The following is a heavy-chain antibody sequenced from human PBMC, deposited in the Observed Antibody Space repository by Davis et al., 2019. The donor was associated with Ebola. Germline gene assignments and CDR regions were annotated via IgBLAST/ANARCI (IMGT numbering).Heavy chain of an antibody. V-gene: IGHV4-34*01. CDR1: GGSFSGYY. CDR3: ATGGYYYYYGMDV. CDR2: ISQSGST. J-gene: IGHJ6*02. D-gene: IGHD3-16*01. Sequence: MPSETLSLTCAVYGGSFSGYYWSWVRQPPGKGLEWIGEISQSGSTNYNPSLKSRVTISVDKSKNQFSLKLSSVTAADTAVYYCATGGYYYYYGMDVWGQGTTVTVSS.